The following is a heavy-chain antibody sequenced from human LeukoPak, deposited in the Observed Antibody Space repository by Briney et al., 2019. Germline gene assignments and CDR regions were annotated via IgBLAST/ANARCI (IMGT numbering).Heavy chain of an antibody. CDR1: GFSFSTHW. CDR3: VTERDSNGRKRFDY. J-gene: IGHJ4*02. Sequence: GGSLRLSCAASGFSFSTHWMNWFRQVPGKGLEWVANINEDGSERNYVDSVKGRFTISRDNAENSLYVQMNSLGDEDTAVYDCVTERDSNGRKRFDYWGEGALVTASS. V-gene: IGHV3-7*01. D-gene: IGHD1-14*01. CDR2: INEDGSER.